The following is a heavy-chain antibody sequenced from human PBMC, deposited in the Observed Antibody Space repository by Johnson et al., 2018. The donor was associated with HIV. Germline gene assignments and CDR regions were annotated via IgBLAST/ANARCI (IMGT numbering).Heavy chain of an antibody. Sequence: VQLVESGGGLVQSGGSLRLSCAASGFTFSNHWMHWVRQAPGKGLVWVSRINSDGSSRNYADSVKGRFTISRDNAKNTLYLQMNSLRAEDTAVYYCAKDLNPYNWNPDAFDIWGQGTMVTVSS. CDR3: AKDLNPYNWNPDAFDI. D-gene: IGHD1-20*01. CDR2: INSDGSSR. V-gene: IGHV3-74*01. CDR1: GFTFSNHW. J-gene: IGHJ3*02.